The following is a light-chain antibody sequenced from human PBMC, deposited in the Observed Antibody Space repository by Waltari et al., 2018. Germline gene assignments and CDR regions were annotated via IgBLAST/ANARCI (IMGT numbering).Light chain of an antibody. V-gene: IGKV1-39*01. CDR1: QSISSY. CDR3: QQSYSTPPIT. Sequence: DIQMTQSPSSLSASVGDRVTITCRASQSISSYLNWYQQKPRKTPKLLNYASSNLQSGGPSKFSGKGSGEDFTLTISRLQTENFATYYCQQSYSTPPITFGQGTRLEIK. CDR2: ASS. J-gene: IGKJ5*01.